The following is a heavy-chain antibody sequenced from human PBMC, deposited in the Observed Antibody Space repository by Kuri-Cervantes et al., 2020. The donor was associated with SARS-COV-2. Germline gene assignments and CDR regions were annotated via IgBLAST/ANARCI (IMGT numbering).Heavy chain of an antibody. CDR3: ATTLVGARNY. Sequence: GESLKISCAASGFTFSSYGMHWVRQAPGKGLEWVSSIGSSSSYIYYADSVKGRFTFSRDNAKNSLYLQMNSLRAEDTAVYYCATTLVGARNYWGQGTLVTVSS. D-gene: IGHD1-26*01. CDR2: IGSSSSYI. CDR1: GFTFSSYG. J-gene: IGHJ4*02. V-gene: IGHV3-21*01.